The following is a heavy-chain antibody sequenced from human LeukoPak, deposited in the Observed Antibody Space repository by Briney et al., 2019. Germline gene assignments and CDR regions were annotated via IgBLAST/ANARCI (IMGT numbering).Heavy chain of an antibody. CDR3: TRLGRAPLDFDY. J-gene: IGHJ4*02. CDR2: SRDKGNRYST. D-gene: IGHD3-16*01. CDR1: GFTFSDHY. V-gene: IGHV3-72*01. Sequence: GGSLRLSCAASGFTFSDHYNDWVRQAPGKGLEWVGRSRDKGNRYSTAYAASVRGRFTISRDDSKNSLYLHMNSLKIEDTAVYYCTRLGRAPLDFDYWGQGTLVTVSS.